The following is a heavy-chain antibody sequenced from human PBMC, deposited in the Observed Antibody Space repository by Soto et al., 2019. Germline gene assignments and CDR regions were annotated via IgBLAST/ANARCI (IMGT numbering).Heavy chain of an antibody. Sequence: HPGGSLRLSCAASGFTFSTNAMTWVRQAPGKGLEWVSGISSSADTTKYADSVKGRFTISRDNSKNTVFLQMNSLRAEDTAVYYCAKERNQVASTYFDYWGQGTQVTVSS. D-gene: IGHD5-12*01. CDR3: AKERNQVASTYFDY. J-gene: IGHJ4*02. V-gene: IGHV3-23*01. CDR2: ISSSADTT. CDR1: GFTFSTNA.